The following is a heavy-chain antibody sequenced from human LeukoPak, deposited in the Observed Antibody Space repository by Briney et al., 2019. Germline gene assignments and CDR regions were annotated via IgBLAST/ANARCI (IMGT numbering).Heavy chain of an antibody. Sequence: PGRSLRLSCAAAGFTFSKFAMHWVRQAPGKGLEWVAVVSYDGSYKYYADSVKGRFTISRDNSKNTVFLQMNSLRAEDTAVYYCAKPSGSGFDYWGQGTLVTVSS. J-gene: IGHJ4*02. D-gene: IGHD1-26*01. CDR1: GFTFSKFA. CDR3: AKPSGSGFDY. CDR2: VSYDGSYK. V-gene: IGHV3-30*04.